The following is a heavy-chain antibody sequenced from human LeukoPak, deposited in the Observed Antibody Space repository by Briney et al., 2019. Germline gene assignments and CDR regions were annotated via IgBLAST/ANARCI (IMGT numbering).Heavy chain of an antibody. CDR2: INHSGST. J-gene: IGHJ4*02. D-gene: IGHD5-12*01. CDR3: ARAEDTVATSYYFDY. V-gene: IGHV4-34*01. CDR1: GGSISSGGYY. Sequence: SETLPLTGAVSGGSISSGGYYWRWIRQPPGKGLEWIGEINHSGSTNYNPSLKSRVTISVDTSKNQFSLKLSSVTAADTAVYYCARAEDTVATSYYFDYWGQGTLVTVSS.